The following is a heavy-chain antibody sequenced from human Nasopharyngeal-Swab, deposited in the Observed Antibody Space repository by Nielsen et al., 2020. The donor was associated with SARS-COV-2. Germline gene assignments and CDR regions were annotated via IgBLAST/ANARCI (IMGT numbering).Heavy chain of an antibody. V-gene: IGHV3-7*01. CDR2: IKQDGSEK. Sequence: GESLKISCAASGFTFSSYWMSWVRQAPGKGLEWVANIKQDGSEKYYVDSVKGRFSISRDNAKNSLYLQMNSLRAEDTAVYYCARLESSSWYWSYWGHGTLVTVSS. CDR3: ARLESSSWYWSY. J-gene: IGHJ4*01. D-gene: IGHD6-13*01. CDR1: GFTFSSYW.